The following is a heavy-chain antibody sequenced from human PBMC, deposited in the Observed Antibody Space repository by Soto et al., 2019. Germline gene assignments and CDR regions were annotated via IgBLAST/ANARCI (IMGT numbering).Heavy chain of an antibody. CDR3: ARERTDYGDFYGMDV. D-gene: IGHD4-17*01. CDR1: GFTFKAYGFTFSSYW. Sequence: PGGSLRLSCAAYGFTFKAYGFTFSSYWMSWVRQAPGKGLEWVANIKEDGSETYYVESVKGRFTISRDNAKKSLYLEMNSLRAEDTAIYYCARERTDYGDFYGMDVWGQGTTVTVSS. J-gene: IGHJ6*02. CDR2: IKEDGSET. V-gene: IGHV3-7*05.